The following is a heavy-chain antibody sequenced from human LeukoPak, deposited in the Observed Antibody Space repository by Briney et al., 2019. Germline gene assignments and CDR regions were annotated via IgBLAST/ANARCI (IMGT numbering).Heavy chain of an antibody. Sequence: GGSLRLSCAASGFTFSRYGMSGVHQAPGKGREGVSAISGRGGRTYYADSVKGRFTISRDNSKNTLYLEMNSLRAEDTAVYNCAKGDFYGSGRDYYYYMDVWGKGTTVTISS. D-gene: IGHD3-10*01. CDR1: GFTFSRYG. J-gene: IGHJ6*03. CDR3: AKGDFYGSGRDYYYYMDV. V-gene: IGHV3-23*01. CDR2: ISGRGGRT.